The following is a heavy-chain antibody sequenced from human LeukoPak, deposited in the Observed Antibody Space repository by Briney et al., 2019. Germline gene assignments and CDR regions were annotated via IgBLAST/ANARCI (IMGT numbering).Heavy chain of an antibody. CDR2: ISSSSSYI. CDR1: GFTFSSYS. CDR3: AREGGYYYDSSGYYYFDY. D-gene: IGHD3-22*01. J-gene: IGHJ4*02. V-gene: IGHV3-21*01. Sequence: GGSLRLSCAASGFTFSSYSMNWVRQAPGKGLEWVSSISSSSSYICYADSVKGRFTISRDNAKNSLYLQMNSLRAEDTAVYYCAREGGYYYDSSGYYYFDYWGQGTLVTVSS.